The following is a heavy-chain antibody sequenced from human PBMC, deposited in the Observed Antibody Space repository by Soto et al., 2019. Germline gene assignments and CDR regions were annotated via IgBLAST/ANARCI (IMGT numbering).Heavy chain of an antibody. V-gene: IGHV3-74*01. D-gene: IGHD3-16*01. CDR3: ASSEGDTSSGELDY. Sequence: GGFLRLSCAASGVTFSTYWMHWVRQGQGKGLGWVSRINGDGNSPSYADYVRGRFTISRDNAKNTLYLQMTSLRAEDTVVYYCASSEGDTSSGELDYWGQGTLVTVSS. J-gene: IGHJ4*02. CDR2: INGDGNSP. CDR1: GVTFSTYW.